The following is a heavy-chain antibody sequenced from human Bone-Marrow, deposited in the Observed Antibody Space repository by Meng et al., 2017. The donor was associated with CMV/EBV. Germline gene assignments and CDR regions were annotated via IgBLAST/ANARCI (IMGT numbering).Heavy chain of an antibody. J-gene: IGHJ4*02. V-gene: IGHV3-30*04. D-gene: IGHD5-12*01. CDR2: ISYDGRHQ. Sequence: GESLKISCAASGFTFSNYAMHWVRQAPGKGLEWVAVISYDGRHQYYADSVKGRFTISRDNSKNSLYLQMNSLRAEDTAVYYCASVYSGYDINYFDHWGQGTLVTVSS. CDR1: GFTFSNYA. CDR3: ASVYSGYDINYFDH.